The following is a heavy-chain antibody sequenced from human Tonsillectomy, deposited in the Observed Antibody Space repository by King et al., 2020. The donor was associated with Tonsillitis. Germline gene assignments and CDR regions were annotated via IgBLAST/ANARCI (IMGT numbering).Heavy chain of an antibody. CDR1: GFTFSSYG. V-gene: IGHV3-33*08. D-gene: IGHD6-19*01. CDR2: IWYDGSNK. CDR3: ARDWGSNGWYEGEVGAFDY. J-gene: IGHJ4*02. Sequence: VQLVESGGGVVQPGRSLRLSCAASGFTFSSYGMHWVRQAPGKGLEWVAVIWYDGSNKYYADSVKGRFTISRDNSKNTLYLQMNSLRAEDTAVYYCARDWGSNGWYEGEVGAFDYWGQGTLVTVSS.